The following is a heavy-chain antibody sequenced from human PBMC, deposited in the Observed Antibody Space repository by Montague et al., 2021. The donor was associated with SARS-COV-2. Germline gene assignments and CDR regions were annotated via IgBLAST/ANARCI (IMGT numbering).Heavy chain of an antibody. Sequence: PALVKPTQTLTLTCTFSGFSLSTSGMCVSWIRQPPGKALEWLALIDWDDDKYYSTSLKTRLTISKDTPKNQVVLTMTNMDPVDTATYYCARTPIVATTYYNYHYYGMDVWGQGTTVTVSS. CDR2: IDWDDDK. V-gene: IGHV2-70*01. CDR1: GFSLSTSGMC. D-gene: IGHD5-12*01. J-gene: IGHJ6*02. CDR3: ARTPIVATTYYNYHYYGMDV.